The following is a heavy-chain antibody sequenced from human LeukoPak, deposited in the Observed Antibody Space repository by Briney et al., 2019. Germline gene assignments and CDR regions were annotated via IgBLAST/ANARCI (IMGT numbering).Heavy chain of an antibody. D-gene: IGHD6-13*01. CDR2: MNPNSGNT. Sequence: GASVKVSCKASGYTFTSEDINWVRQAPGQGPEWMGWMNPNSGNTGLPQKFQGRVTITRDTSISTAYMELNSLKSEDTAVYYCARGRNSWYNYWGQGTLVTVSS. V-gene: IGHV1-8*01. CDR1: GYTFTSED. J-gene: IGHJ4*02. CDR3: ARGRNSWYNY.